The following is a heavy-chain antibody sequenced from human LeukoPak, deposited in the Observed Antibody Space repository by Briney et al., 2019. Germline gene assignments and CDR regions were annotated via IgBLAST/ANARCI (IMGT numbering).Heavy chain of an antibody. CDR2: ISGDAGVT. Sequence: GGSLRLSCVASGFSFSVSVMSWVRQAPGKGLEWVSAISGDAGVTYYAASVKGRFTISRDNSKNAVYLQMNSLRAEDTANYYCAKVGYCTNNCFRTHDYWGQGALVTVFS. J-gene: IGHJ4*02. CDR1: GFSFSVSV. D-gene: IGHD2-8*01. V-gene: IGHV3-23*01. CDR3: AKVGYCTNNCFRTHDY.